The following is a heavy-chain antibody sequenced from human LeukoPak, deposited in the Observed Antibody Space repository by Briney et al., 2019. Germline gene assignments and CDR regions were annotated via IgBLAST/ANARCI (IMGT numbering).Heavy chain of an antibody. CDR1: GYTFTGYY. J-gene: IGHJ4*02. CDR3: ARDLSYYGSGSYYFDY. V-gene: IGHV1-2*02. CDR2: INPNSGGT. Sequence: GASVKVSCKASGYTFTGYYMHWVRQAPGQGLEWMGWINPNSGGTNYAQKFQGRATMTRDTSISTAYMELSRLRSDDTAMYYCARDLSYYGSGSYYFDYWGQGTLVTVSS. D-gene: IGHD3-10*01.